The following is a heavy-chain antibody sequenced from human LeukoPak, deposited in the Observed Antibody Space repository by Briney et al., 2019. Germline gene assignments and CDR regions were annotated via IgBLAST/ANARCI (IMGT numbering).Heavy chain of an antibody. CDR1: SGSMRSYF. CDR2: MYYSGKT. D-gene: IGHD6-19*01. CDR3: ARREGSSRRGFYY. J-gene: IGHJ4*02. V-gene: IGHV4-59*08. Sequence: RPSETLSLTCTVSSGSMRSYFWSWIRQPPGKGLEWIAYMYYSGKTDYNPSLQSRVTISVDTSKNQFSLNLKSVTASDTAVYYCARREGSSRRGFYYWGQGTLVSVSS.